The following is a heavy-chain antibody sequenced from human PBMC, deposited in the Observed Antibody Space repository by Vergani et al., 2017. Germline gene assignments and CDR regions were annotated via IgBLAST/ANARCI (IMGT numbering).Heavy chain of an antibody. J-gene: IGHJ5*02. D-gene: IGHD3-10*01. CDR2: MYHSGST. CDR3: GRVADFYGLGSRLLDL. Sequence: QVRLQESGPGLVKPPETLSLTCSVSGGSMSGYYWSWIRQPPGKELGWIGYMYHSGSTNYNPSLGTRVTISGDTSKNQFSLKLNSVTAADTAVYYCGRVADFYGLGSRLLDLWGQGILVTVSS. CDR1: GGSMSGYY. V-gene: IGHV4-59*01.